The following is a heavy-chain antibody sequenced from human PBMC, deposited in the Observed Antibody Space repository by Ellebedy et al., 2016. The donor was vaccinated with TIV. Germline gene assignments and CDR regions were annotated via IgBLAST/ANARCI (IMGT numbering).Heavy chain of an antibody. V-gene: IGHV4-59*01. D-gene: IGHD3-10*01. Sequence: SETLSLXCTVSGGSISSYYWSWIRQPPGQGLEWIGYIYYSGTTNYNPSLKSRVTISVDTSKSQFSLKLSSVTAADTAVYSCARAPPYGSGTYYNVVPWYFDLWGRGTLVTVSS. J-gene: IGHJ2*01. CDR2: IYYSGTT. CDR3: ARAPPYGSGTYYNVVPWYFDL. CDR1: GGSISSYY.